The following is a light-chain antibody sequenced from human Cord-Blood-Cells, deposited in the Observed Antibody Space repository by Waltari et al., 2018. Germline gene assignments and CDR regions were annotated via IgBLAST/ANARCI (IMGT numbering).Light chain of an antibody. J-gene: IGLJ3*02. CDR2: ENN. V-gene: IGLV1-51*02. CDR1: SSNIGNNY. Sequence: QSVLTQPPSVSAAPGQKVTISCSGSSSNIGNNYVSWYQQLPGTAPKLLIYENNKRPPGVPHRFSGSKAGPSATLGITGLQTGDEAEYDCGTWDSSLSADWVFGGGTKLTVL. CDR3: GTWDSSLSADWV.